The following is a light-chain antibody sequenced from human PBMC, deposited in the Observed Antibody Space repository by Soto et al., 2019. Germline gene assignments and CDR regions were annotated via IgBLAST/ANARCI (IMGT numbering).Light chain of an antibody. CDR3: SSYTRSSTWV. J-gene: IGLJ3*02. CDR2: EVS. Sequence: QPVLTQPASVSGSPGQSITISCTGTSSDVGGYNYVSWYQQHPGKAPKLMISEVSNRPSGVSNRFSGSKSGNTASLTISGLQAEDEADYYCSSYTRSSTWVFGGGTKVTVL. V-gene: IGLV2-14*01. CDR1: SSDVGGYNY.